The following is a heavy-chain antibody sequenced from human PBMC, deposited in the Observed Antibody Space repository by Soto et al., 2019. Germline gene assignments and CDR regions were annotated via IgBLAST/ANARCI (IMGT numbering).Heavy chain of an antibody. Sequence: PGESLKISCKGSGYSFTSYWISWVRQMPGKGLEWMGSIYPDDSDARYSPSFRGQVTISAATSVNTVYLQWTSLRASDSAIYYCARAPSLSGYYNPFDHWGQGTQVTVS. D-gene: IGHD3-9*01. CDR2: IYPDDSDA. J-gene: IGHJ4*02. V-gene: IGHV5-51*01. CDR3: ARAPSLSGYYNPFDH. CDR1: GYSFTSYW.